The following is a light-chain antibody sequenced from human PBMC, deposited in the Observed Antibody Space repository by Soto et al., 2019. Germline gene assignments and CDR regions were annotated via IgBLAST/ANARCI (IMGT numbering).Light chain of an antibody. CDR2: KAS. CDR1: QSITDW. Sequence: DIQMTQSPSTLSASVGDRVTITCRASQSITDWLAWYQQKPGKAPKFLIYKASNLEGGIPSRFSGSGSGTEFTLTISSVSPDDFAYYYCQYWDDYSWTFGQGTKVEIK. CDR3: QYWDDYSWT. J-gene: IGKJ1*01. V-gene: IGKV1-5*03.